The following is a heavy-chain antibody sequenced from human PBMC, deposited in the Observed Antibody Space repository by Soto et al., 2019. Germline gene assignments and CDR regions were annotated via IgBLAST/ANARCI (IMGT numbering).Heavy chain of an antibody. CDR1: GGSISNYY. J-gene: IGHJ4*02. CDR3: AREGNLGRWIQPLDS. Sequence: SETLSLXCTVSGGSISNYYWSWIRQPPGKGLEWIGYISYTGRTNYNPSLESRVTMSLDTSKNQFSLKLRSVTAADTAVYFCAREGNLGRWIQPLDSWGQGTLVTVSS. V-gene: IGHV4-59*01. D-gene: IGHD2-2*03. CDR2: ISYTGRT.